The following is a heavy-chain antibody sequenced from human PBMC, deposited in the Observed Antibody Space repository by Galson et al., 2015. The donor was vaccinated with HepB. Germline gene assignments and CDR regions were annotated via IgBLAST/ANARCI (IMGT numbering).Heavy chain of an antibody. J-gene: IGHJ6*02. CDR2: IYPGDSDT. V-gene: IGHV5-51*01. CDR3: ARHLKSGARGVSSWYYYYGMDV. Sequence: QSGAEVKKPGESLKISCKGSGYSFTSYWIGWVRQMPGKGLEWMGIIYPGDSDTRYSPSFQGQVTISADKSISTAYLQWSSLKASDTAMYYCARHLKSGARGVSSWYYYYGMDVWGQGTTVTVSS. D-gene: IGHD3-10*01. CDR1: GYSFTSYW.